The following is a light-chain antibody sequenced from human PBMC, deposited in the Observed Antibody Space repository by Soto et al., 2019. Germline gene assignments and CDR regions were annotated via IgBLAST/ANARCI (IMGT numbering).Light chain of an antibody. Sequence: EFVLTQSPGTLSLSPGERATLSCRASQSVSSDYLSWYQQKPGQPPRLLIYGASYRATGIPDRFSGGGSGTDFTLTISSLQPEDFATYYCQQSYSSSPTFGQGTKVDIK. V-gene: IGKV3-20*01. CDR1: QSVSSDY. CDR3: QQSYSSSPT. CDR2: GAS. J-gene: IGKJ1*01.